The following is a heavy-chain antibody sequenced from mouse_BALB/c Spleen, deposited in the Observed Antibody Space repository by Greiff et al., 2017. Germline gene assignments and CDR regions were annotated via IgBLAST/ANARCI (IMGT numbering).Heavy chain of an antibody. CDR2: IRNKANGYTT. J-gene: IGHJ2*01. D-gene: IGHD2-3*01. CDR3: ARDEDGEYYFDY. V-gene: IGHV7-3*02. CDR1: GFTFTDYY. Sequence: DVKLVESGGGLVQPGGSLRLSCATSGFTFTDYYMSWVRQPPGKALEWLGFIRNKANGYTTEYSASVKGRFTISRDNSQSILYLQMNTLRAEDSATYYCARDEDGEYYFDYWGQGTTLTVSS.